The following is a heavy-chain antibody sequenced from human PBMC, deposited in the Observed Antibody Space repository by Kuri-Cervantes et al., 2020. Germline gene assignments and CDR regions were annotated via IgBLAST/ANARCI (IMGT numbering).Heavy chain of an antibody. CDR1: GFSFDDYG. J-gene: IGHJ4*02. Sequence: LSLTCAASGFSFDDYGMHWVRQAPGKGLEWVSGISWNSGSIGYADSVKGRFTISRDNAKNSLYLQMNSLRAEDTAVYYCARDSSGWYEAGDYDYWGQGTLVTVSS. CDR3: ARDSSGWYEAGDYDY. V-gene: IGHV3-9*01. D-gene: IGHD6-19*01. CDR2: ISWNSGSI.